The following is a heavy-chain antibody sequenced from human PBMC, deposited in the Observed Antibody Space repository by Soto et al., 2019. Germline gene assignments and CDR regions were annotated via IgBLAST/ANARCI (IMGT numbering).Heavy chain of an antibody. CDR1: GFTFSSYG. Sequence: QVQLVESGRGVVQPGRSLRLSCAASGFTFSSYGMHWVRQAPGKGLEWVAVIWYDGSNKYYADSVKGRFTISRDNSKNTLYLQMSSLRAEDTAVYYCARDRGSRIQLWLRGSYYYYGMDVWGQGTTVTVSS. D-gene: IGHD5-18*01. J-gene: IGHJ6*02. CDR2: IWYDGSNK. CDR3: ARDRGSRIQLWLRGSYYYYGMDV. V-gene: IGHV3-33*01.